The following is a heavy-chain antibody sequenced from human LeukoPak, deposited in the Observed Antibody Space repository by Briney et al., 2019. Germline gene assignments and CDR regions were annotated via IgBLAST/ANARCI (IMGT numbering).Heavy chain of an antibody. CDR3: ARVTAAGTADY. J-gene: IGHJ4*02. CDR2: IYYSGST. D-gene: IGHD6-13*01. Sequence: SETLSLTCTVSGGSISSYYWSWIRQPPGKGLEWIGYIYYSGSTNYNPSLKSRVTISVDTSKNQFSLKLSSVTAADTAVYYRARVTAAGTADYWGQGTLVTVSS. CDR1: GGSISSYY. V-gene: IGHV4-59*01.